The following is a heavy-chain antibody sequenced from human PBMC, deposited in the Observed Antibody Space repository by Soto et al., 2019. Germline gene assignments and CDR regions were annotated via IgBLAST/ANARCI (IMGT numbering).Heavy chain of an antibody. J-gene: IGHJ5*02. D-gene: IGHD2-15*01. CDR3: TTDYVVVAATSWFDP. CDR2: IKSKTDGGTT. CDR1: GFTFSNAW. Sequence: PGGSLRLSCAASGFTFSNAWMSWVRQAPGKGLEWVGRIKSKTDGGTTDYAAPVKGRFTISRDDSKNTLYLQMNSLKTEDTAVYYCTTDYVVVAATSWFDPWGQGTLVTVSS. V-gene: IGHV3-15*01.